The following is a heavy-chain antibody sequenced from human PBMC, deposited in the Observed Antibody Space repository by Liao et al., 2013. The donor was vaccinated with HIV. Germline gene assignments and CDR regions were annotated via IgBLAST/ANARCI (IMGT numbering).Heavy chain of an antibody. CDR2: VYYGGTS. CDR3: ARATGSDAFDI. D-gene: IGHD1-1*01. Sequence: QLQMQESGPGLVKPSETLSLTCAVSGGSITSFSNYWAWIRQPPGKGLEWIGTVYYGGTSYYTPSLKGRVTMSVDTSKNQVSLKMTSVTAADTAVYYCARATGSDAFDIWGQGTMVTVSS. CDR1: GGSITSFSNY. J-gene: IGHJ3*02. V-gene: IGHV4-39*07.